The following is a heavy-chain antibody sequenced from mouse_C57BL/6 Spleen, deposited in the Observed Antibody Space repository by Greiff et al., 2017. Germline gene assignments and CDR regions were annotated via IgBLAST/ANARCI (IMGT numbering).Heavy chain of an antibody. V-gene: IGHV1-7*01. D-gene: IGHD2-5*01. CDR2: INPSSGYT. CDR1: GYTFTSYW. Sequence: VQLQQSGAELAKPWASVQLSCKSSGYTFTSYWMHWVKQRPGQGLEWIGYINPSSGYTKSNQKFKDKATLTADKSSSTAYMQLSSLTYEDSAVYYCAHSNFLAYWGQGTLVTVSA. J-gene: IGHJ3*01. CDR3: AHSNFLAY.